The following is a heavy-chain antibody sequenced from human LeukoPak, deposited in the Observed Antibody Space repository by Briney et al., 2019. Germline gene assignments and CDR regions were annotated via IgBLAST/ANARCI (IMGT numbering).Heavy chain of an antibody. CDR1: GFTVTGYY. V-gene: IGHV1-2*02. J-gene: IGHJ4*02. D-gene: IGHD5-18*01. Sequence: ASVKVSCKASGFTVTGYYMHWVRQAPGQGLEWVGWINPNSGATNYAQKFQGRVTMTRDTSISTVYMELSRLRSDDTAVYYCTRGGPEGSGYSYGSHDYWGQGTLVTVSS. CDR3: TRGGPEGSGYSYGSHDY. CDR2: INPNSGAT.